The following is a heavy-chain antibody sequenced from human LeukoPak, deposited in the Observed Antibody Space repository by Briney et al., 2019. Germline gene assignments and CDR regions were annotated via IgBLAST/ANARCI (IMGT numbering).Heavy chain of an antibody. J-gene: IGHJ6*02. CDR3: AREKSYCSSTSCYEGNYYYYGMDV. CDR2: ISYDGSNK. V-gene: IGHV3-30-3*01. Sequence: PGGSLRLSCAASGFTFSSYAMHWVRQAPGKGLEWVAIISYDGSNKYYADSVKGRFTISRDNSKNTLYLQMNSLRAEDTAVYYCAREKSYCSSTSCYEGNYYYYGMDVWGQGTTVTVSS. CDR1: GFTFSSYA. D-gene: IGHD2-2*01.